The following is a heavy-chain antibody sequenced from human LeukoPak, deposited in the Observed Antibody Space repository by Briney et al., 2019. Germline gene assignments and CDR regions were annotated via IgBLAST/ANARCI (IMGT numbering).Heavy chain of an antibody. CDR2: ISGSGGST. J-gene: IGHJ4*02. CDR1: GFTFSSYA. V-gene: IGHV3-23*01. Sequence: GGSLRLSCAASGFTFSSYAMSWVRQAPGKGLEWVSAISGSGGSTYYADSVKGRFTISRDNSKDTLYLQMNSLRAEDTAVYYCAKDLLGNTAIDYWGQGTLVTVSS. D-gene: IGHD5-18*01. CDR3: AKDLLGNTAIDY.